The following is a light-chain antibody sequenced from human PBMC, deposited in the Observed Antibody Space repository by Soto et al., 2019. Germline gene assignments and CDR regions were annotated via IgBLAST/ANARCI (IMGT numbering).Light chain of an antibody. Sequence: QSALTQAASVSGSPGQSITISCSGTTSDIGAYNYVSWFQQHPGKAPKLIIYEVSSRPSGVSNRFSGSKSGNTASLTISGLQAEDEADYYCSSNTISSSRYVFGTGTKLTVL. CDR3: SSNTISSSRYV. V-gene: IGLV2-14*01. J-gene: IGLJ1*01. CDR1: TSDIGAYNY. CDR2: EVS.